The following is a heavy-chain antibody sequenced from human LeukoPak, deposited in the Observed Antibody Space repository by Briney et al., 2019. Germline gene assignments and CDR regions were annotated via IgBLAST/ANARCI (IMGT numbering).Heavy chain of an antibody. V-gene: IGHV3-23*01. CDR1: GFTFSSYA. D-gene: IGHD1-14*01. CDR2: ISGSGGST. CDR3: ATVRSNYYYYYMDV. Sequence: GGSLRLSCAASGFTFSSYAMSWVRQAPGKGPEWVSGISGSGGSTYYGDSVKGRFTISRDNSKNTLYLQMNSLRAEDTAVYYCATVRSNYYYYYMDVWGKGTTVTVSS. J-gene: IGHJ6*03.